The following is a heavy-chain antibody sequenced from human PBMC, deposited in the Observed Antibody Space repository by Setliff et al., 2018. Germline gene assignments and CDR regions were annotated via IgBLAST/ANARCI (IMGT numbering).Heavy chain of an antibody. Sequence: GASVKVSCKASGYTFTTYAIHWVRQAPGQGLEWMGWINACNGHTKYSLEFQGRVTISSDTAASTAYMQLSSLRSEDTAVYYCARGRRFGEYWFDPWGQGTLVTVSS. CDR3: ARGRRFGEYWFDP. CDR2: INACNGHT. V-gene: IGHV1-3*03. D-gene: IGHD3-10*01. J-gene: IGHJ5*02. CDR1: GYTFTTYA.